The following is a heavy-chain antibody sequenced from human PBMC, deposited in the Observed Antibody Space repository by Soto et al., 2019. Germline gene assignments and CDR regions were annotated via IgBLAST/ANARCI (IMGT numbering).Heavy chain of an antibody. D-gene: IGHD4-4*01. Sequence: GGSLRLSCAASGFTFSSYGMHWVRQAPGKGLEWVAVIWYDGSNKYYADSVKGRFTISRDNSKNTLYLQMNSLRAEDTAVYYCARGGRLQYDAFDIWGQGTMVTVSS. CDR1: GFTFSSYG. J-gene: IGHJ3*02. CDR3: ARGGRLQYDAFDI. V-gene: IGHV3-33*08. CDR2: IWYDGSNK.